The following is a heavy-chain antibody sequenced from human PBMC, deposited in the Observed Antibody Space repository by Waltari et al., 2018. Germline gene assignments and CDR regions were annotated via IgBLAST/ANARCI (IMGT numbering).Heavy chain of an antibody. D-gene: IGHD3-10*01. V-gene: IGHV4-59*11. J-gene: IGHJ3*02. CDR3: ARGRTYYYGSGSYYTRPGAFDI. Sequence: QVQLQESGPGLVKPSETLSLPCTVSGGSISSHYWSWILQPPGTGLEWIGYIYYSGSTNYNPSLKSRVTISVDTSKNQFSLKLSSVTAADTAVYYCARGRTYYYGSGSYYTRPGAFDIWGQGTMVTVSS. CDR1: GGSISSHY. CDR2: IYYSGST.